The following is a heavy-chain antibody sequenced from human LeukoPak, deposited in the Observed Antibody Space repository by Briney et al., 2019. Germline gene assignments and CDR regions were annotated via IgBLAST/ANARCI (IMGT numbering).Heavy chain of an antibody. J-gene: IGHJ1*01. Sequence: PGGSLRLSCAASGFTFSSYSMNWVRQAPGKGLEWVSSISSSSSYICYADSVKGRFTISRDNAKNSLYLQMNSLRAEDTAVYYCARRPLYSGSYSTWGQGTLVTVSS. V-gene: IGHV3-21*01. CDR3: ARRPLYSGSYST. D-gene: IGHD1-26*01. CDR1: GFTFSSYS. CDR2: ISSSSSYI.